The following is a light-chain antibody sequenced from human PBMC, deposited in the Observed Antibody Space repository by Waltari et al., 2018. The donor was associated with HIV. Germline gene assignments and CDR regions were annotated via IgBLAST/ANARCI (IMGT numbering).Light chain of an antibody. CDR3: QQTYNLPLT. Sequence: DVKLTQSPSSLSASVGDRVTITCRASQSIGDSLSWFQVRSNKAPKLLIYGASSLQTGVPPRFRCGRSGTDFTLTIVNLQPEDFATYYCQQTYNLPLTFGGGTNVDVK. CDR1: QSIGDS. CDR2: GAS. V-gene: IGKV1-39*01. J-gene: IGKJ4*01.